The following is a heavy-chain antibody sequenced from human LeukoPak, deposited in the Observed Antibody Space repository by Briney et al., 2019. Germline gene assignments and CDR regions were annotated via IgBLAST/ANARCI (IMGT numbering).Heavy chain of an antibody. V-gene: IGHV3-48*03. CDR2: ISSSGSTI. Sequence: GGSLRLSCTAAGFTFSSYEMNWVRQAPGKGLEWVSYISSSGSTIYYADSVKGRFTISRDNSKNTLYLQMNSLRAEDTAVYYCATYSSGEEYYFDYWGQGTLVTVSS. J-gene: IGHJ4*02. CDR1: GFTFSSYE. CDR3: ATYSSGEEYYFDY. D-gene: IGHD6-19*01.